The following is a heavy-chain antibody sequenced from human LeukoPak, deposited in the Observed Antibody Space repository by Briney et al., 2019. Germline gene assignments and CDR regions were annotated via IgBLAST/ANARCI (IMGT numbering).Heavy chain of an antibody. V-gene: IGHV3-48*01. CDR2: IRTTSSTT. D-gene: IGHD3-16*01. CDR1: GFTFSSYT. J-gene: IGHJ3*02. Sequence: GGSVRLSCAASGFTFSSYTMNWVRQAPGKGLEWVSYIRTTSSTTSYADSVKGRFTISSDNAKNSLYLQMNSLRAEDTAVYYCAIDYTYAFDIWGQGTMVTVSS. CDR3: AIDYTYAFDI.